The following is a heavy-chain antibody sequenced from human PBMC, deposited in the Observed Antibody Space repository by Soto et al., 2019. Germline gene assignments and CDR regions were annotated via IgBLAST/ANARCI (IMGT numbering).Heavy chain of an antibody. D-gene: IGHD1-1*01. Sequence: PGGSLRSSCAASGFTSSTYALSWVRQAPGQGLEWDSANSANAQGIYYADSLRGRFTISRDNSKNTRSRHMDSLRAENTAVYYYAKDRNYPRDQFHYWRQGTRVT. CDR3: AKDRNYPRDQFHY. J-gene: IGHJ4*02. V-gene: IGHV3-23*01. CDR2: NSANAQGI. CDR1: GFTSSTYA.